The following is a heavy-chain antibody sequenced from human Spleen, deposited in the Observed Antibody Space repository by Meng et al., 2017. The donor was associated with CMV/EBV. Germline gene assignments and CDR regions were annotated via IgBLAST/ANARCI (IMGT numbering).Heavy chain of an antibody. V-gene: IGHV3-21*01. CDR2: INWSSTYI. CDR3: ARDPSLDYGLDV. D-gene: IGHD3-16*01. CDR1: GFAVSGNY. J-gene: IGHJ6*02. Sequence: GGSLRLSCVVSGFAVSGNYMSWVRQTPGKGLEWVSSINWSSTYIYYADSVKGRFTISRDNAENSLYLQMNSLRAGDTGVYYCARDPSLDYGLDVWGQGTTVTVSS.